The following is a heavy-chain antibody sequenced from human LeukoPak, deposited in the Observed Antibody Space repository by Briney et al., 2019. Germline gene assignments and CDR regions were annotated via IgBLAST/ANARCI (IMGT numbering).Heavy chain of an antibody. CDR3: ARANDFWSGYSETYYFDY. CDR2: ISAYNGNT. V-gene: IGHV1-18*04. D-gene: IGHD3-3*01. CDR1: GYTFTGYY. J-gene: IGHJ4*02. Sequence: ASVKVSCKASGYTFTGYYMHWVRQAPGQGLEWMGWISAYNGNTNYAQTLQGRVTMTTDTSTSTAYMELRSLRSDDTAVYYCARANDFWSGYSETYYFDYWGQGTLVTVSS.